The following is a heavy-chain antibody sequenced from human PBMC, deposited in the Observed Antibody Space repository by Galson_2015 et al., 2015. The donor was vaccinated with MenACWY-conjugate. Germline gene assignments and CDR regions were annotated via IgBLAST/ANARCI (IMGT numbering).Heavy chain of an antibody. D-gene: IGHD2-2*01. V-gene: IGHV3-21*01. CDR3: ARDYVVVVPAAITGYYYGMDV. J-gene: IGHJ6*02. CDR1: GFTFSSYS. CDR2: ISSSSSYI. Sequence: LRLSCAASGFTFSSYSMNWVRQAPGKGLEWVSSISSSSSYIYYADSVKGRFTISRDNAKNSLYLQMNSLRAEDTAVYYCARDYVVVVPAAITGYYYGMDVWGQGTRSPSP.